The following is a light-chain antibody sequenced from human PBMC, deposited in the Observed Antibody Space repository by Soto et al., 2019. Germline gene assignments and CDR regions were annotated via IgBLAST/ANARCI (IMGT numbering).Light chain of an antibody. J-gene: IGKJ5*01. CDR3: QQYGSSLSIT. CDR2: GAS. CDR1: QSVSTRY. V-gene: IGKV3-20*01. Sequence: IVLTQSPGTLSLSPGERATLSCRASQSVSTRYLAWYQQKPGQAPRLLIYGASSRATGIPDRFSGSGSETDFTLTISRLEPEDFAVYYCQQYGSSLSITFGQGTRLEIK.